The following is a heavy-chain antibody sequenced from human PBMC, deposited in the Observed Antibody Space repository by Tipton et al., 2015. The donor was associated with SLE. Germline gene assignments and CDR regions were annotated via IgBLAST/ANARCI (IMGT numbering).Heavy chain of an antibody. J-gene: IGHJ6*03. CDR2: IYYSGST. CDR3: ARSAAAPYYYYMDV. Sequence: TLSLTCTVSGGSISASSSYNWGWIRQPPGKGLEWIGSIYYSGSTNYNPSLKSRVTISVDTSKNQYSLSLSSVTAADTAVYYCARSAAAPYYYYMDVWGKGTTVTVSS. V-gene: IGHV4-39*01. CDR1: GGSISASSSYN. D-gene: IGHD6-13*01.